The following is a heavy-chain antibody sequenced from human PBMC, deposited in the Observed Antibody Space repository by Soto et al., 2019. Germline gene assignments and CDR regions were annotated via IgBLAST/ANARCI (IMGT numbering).Heavy chain of an antibody. CDR1: GVSFSDNL. Sequence: QVQLVQSGAEVRKPGASVNISCRASGVSFSDNLIHWVRQAPGQSLEWMGWINPENGNTSYSQTFEGRVTISRHSSASIGYVEVSDLTSEDPAVYYCARDIRSVGPRANDAFDVWGQGTVVTVSS. D-gene: IGHD4-17*01. J-gene: IGHJ3*01. CDR3: ARDIRSVGPRANDAFDV. V-gene: IGHV1-3*01. CDR2: INPENGNT.